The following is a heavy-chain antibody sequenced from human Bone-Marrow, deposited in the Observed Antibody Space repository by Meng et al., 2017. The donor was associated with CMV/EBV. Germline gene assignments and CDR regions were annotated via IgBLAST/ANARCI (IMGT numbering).Heavy chain of an antibody. CDR1: GFTFSTYG. V-gene: IGHV3-33*01. CDR3: ASDREPSSSDNRFDP. CDR2: IWFDGSNK. Sequence: GESLKISCAASGFTFSTYGMHWVRQAPGKGLEWVTFIWFDGSNKFYADSVKGRFTISRDNSKNTLYLQMNSLRAEDTAVYYCASDREPSSSDNRFDPWGQGTLVTVSS. J-gene: IGHJ5*02. D-gene: IGHD6-6*01.